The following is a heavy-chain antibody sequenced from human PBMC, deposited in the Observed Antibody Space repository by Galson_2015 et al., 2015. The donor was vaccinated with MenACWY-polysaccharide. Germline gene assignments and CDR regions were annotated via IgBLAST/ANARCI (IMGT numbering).Heavy chain of an antibody. CDR2: VSASGGST. CDR3: AKDTGPGEYAYSWGTFDI. CDR1: GFTFSSYA. V-gene: IGHV3-23*01. J-gene: IGHJ3*02. D-gene: IGHD3-10*01. Sequence: SLRLSCAASGFTFSSYAMSWVRQAPGKGLEWVSGVSASGGSTVYTDSAPGRFTMSRDNSERALYLQMHSLRAEDTAVYYCAKDTGPGEYAYSWGTFDIWGRGTMVTVSS.